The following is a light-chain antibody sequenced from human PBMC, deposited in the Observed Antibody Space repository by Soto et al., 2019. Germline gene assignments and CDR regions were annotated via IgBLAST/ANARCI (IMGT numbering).Light chain of an antibody. CDR1: QSVSSN. CDR2: GAS. Sequence: EIVMTQSPATLSVSPGERATLSCRASQSVSSNLAWYQQKPGLAPRLLIYGASARATGIPARLSGSGSGTEFTLTIRSMQSEDYAVYYCQQYNIWPLTFGGGTKVDIK. J-gene: IGKJ4*01. V-gene: IGKV3-15*01. CDR3: QQYNIWPLT.